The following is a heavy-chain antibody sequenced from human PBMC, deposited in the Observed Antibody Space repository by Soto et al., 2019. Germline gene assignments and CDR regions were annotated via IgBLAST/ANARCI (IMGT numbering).Heavy chain of an antibody. CDR3: ARIGGQRTYAFDI. V-gene: IGHV1-3*01. Sequence: EASVKVSCKASGYTFTSYAMHWVRQAPGQRLEWMGWINAGNGNTKYSQKFQGRVTITRDTSASTAYMELSSLRSEDTAVYYCARIGGQRTYAFDIWGQGTMVTVSS. CDR2: INAGNGNT. J-gene: IGHJ3*02. CDR1: GYTFTSYA. D-gene: IGHD2-15*01.